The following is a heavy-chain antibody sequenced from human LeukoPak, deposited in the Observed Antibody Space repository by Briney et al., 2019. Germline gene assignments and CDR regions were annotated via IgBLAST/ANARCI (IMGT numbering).Heavy chain of an antibody. J-gene: IGHJ4*02. CDR2: INHSGST. CDR1: GGSFSGYY. CDR3: ARVPMVRGVIFDY. Sequence: SETLSLTCAVYGGSFSGYYWSWIRQPPGKGLEWIGEINHSGSTNYNPSLKSRVTISLDTSKNQFSLKLSSVTAADTAVYYCARVPMVRGVIFDYWGQGTLVTVSS. D-gene: IGHD3-10*01. V-gene: IGHV4-34*01.